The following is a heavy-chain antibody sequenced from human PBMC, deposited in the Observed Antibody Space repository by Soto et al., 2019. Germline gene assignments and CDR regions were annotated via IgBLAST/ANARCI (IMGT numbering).Heavy chain of an antibody. CDR1: GFTFSSYA. D-gene: IGHD3-3*01. J-gene: IGHJ5*02. CDR3: ARAAYYDLAQLFDP. CDR2: IWYDGSNK. Sequence: TGGSLRLSCAASGFTFSSYAMSWVRQAPGKGLEWVAVIWYDGSNKYYADSVKGRFTISRDNSKNTLYLQMNSLRAEDTAVYYCARAAYYDLAQLFDPWGQGTLVTVSS. V-gene: IGHV3-33*08.